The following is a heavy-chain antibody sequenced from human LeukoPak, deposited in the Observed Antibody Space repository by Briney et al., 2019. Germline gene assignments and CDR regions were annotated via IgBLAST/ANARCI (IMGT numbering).Heavy chain of an antibody. CDR2: IIPIFGTA. D-gene: IGHD5-24*01. V-gene: IGHV1-69*05. J-gene: IGHJ4*02. Sequence: SVKVSCKASGGTFSSYAISWVRQAPGQGLEWMGRIIPIFGTANYAQKFQGRVTITTDESTSTAYMELSSLRSEDTAVYYCATTQKWLRVYYFDYWGQGTLVTVSS. CDR1: GGTFSSYA. CDR3: ATTQKWLRVYYFDY.